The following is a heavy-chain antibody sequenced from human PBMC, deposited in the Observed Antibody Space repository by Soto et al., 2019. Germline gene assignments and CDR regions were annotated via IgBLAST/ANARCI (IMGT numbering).Heavy chain of an antibody. V-gene: IGHV4-4*02. J-gene: IGHJ4*02. D-gene: IGHD6-19*01. CDR1: GGSISGSSW. CDR3: ARDPGRAVALD. Sequence: SETLSLTCAVSGGSISGSSWWSWIRQSPGKGLEWIGEIYHSGNTNYNPSLKGRVSISVDTSKNQFSLEIYSVTASDTAIYYCARDPGRAVALDWGEGTLVTSPQ. CDR2: IYHSGNT.